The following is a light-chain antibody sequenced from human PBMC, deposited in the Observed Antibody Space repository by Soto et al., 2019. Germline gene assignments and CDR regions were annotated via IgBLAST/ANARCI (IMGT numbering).Light chain of an antibody. Sequence: IVLAHAPGTLSLSPGERATFSCRASQSVSSNYLAWYQQKPGQAPRLLIYGAFKRATGIPDRFSGSGSGTDFTLTISRMEPEDFAVYCCQQYGSSPRTGGQGTKVDSK. CDR2: GAF. CDR1: QSVSSNY. V-gene: IGKV3-20*01. J-gene: IGKJ1*01. CDR3: QQYGSSPRT.